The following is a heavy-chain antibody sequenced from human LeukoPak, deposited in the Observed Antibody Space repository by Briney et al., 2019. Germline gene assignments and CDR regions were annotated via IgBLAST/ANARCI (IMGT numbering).Heavy chain of an antibody. Sequence: NPSETPSLTCTVSGGSISSYYWSWIRQPPGKGLEWIGYIYYSGSTNYNPSLKSRVTISVDTSKNQFSLKLSSVTAADTAVYYCARMAAAKSAALDYWGQGTLVTVSS. D-gene: IGHD6-13*01. CDR2: IYYSGST. CDR3: ARMAAAKSAALDY. J-gene: IGHJ4*02. CDR1: GGSISSYY. V-gene: IGHV4-59*01.